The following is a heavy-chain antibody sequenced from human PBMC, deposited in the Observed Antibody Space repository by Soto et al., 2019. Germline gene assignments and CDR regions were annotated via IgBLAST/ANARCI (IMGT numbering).Heavy chain of an antibody. Sequence: PGGSLRLSXAASGFTFSSYWMSWVRQAPGKGLEWVANIKQDGSEKYYVDSVKGRFTISRDNAKNSLYLQMNSLRAEDTAVYYCAREPRGYSYGPARYFQHWGQGTLVTVSS. V-gene: IGHV3-7*03. CDR1: GFTFSSYW. J-gene: IGHJ1*01. D-gene: IGHD5-18*01. CDR3: AREPRGYSYGPARYFQH. CDR2: IKQDGSEK.